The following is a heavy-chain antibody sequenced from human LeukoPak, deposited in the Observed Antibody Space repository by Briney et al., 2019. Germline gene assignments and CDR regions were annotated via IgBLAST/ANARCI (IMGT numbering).Heavy chain of an antibody. V-gene: IGHV2-5*01. D-gene: IGHD4-23*01. Sequence: SGPTLVDPTQAFTLTCTFSGFSLNPSGMGVGWMRQPPEKALEWIALIYWNDDKRYNPSRKSRHTITKGTAENQVGLAMTKMDPVDTATYYCAHLRGGGNSALFDSWGQGTLVTVSS. CDR3: AHLRGGGNSALFDS. J-gene: IGHJ4*01. CDR1: GFSLNPSGMG. CDR2: IYWNDDK.